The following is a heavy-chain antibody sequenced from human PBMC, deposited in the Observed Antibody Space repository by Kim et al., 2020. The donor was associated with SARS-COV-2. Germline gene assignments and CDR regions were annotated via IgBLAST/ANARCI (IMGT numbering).Heavy chain of an antibody. D-gene: IGHD2-15*01. J-gene: IGHJ3*02. Sequence: LKSRVTISVDTSKNQFSLKLSSVTAADTAVYYCARQWGVVVVAAINAFDIWGQGTMVTVSS. CDR3: ARQWGVVVVAAINAFDI. V-gene: IGHV4-39*01.